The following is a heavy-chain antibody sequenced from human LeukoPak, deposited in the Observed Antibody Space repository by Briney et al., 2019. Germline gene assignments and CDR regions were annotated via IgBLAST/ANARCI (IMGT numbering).Heavy chain of an antibody. CDR1: GYSISSGYY. J-gene: IGHJ5*02. V-gene: IGHV4-38-2*02. Sequence: PSETLSLTCNVSGYSISSGYYWGWIRQPPGKGLEWIGSINHSGSTYYNPSLKSRVTISVDTSKNQFSLKLSSVTAADTAVYYCARRRVETQTTDPWGQGTLVTVSS. D-gene: IGHD1-7*01. CDR2: INHSGST. CDR3: ARRRVETQTTDP.